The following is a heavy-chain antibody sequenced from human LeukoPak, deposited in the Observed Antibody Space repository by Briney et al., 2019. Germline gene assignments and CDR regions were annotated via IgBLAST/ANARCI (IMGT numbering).Heavy chain of an antibody. Sequence: APVKVSCKPSGYTFTGYYLHWLRQAPGQGLEWMGWMNTNTGATMYAQKFQDRVTLTRDTSISTGYLELTSLRSDDTALYYCARDRVGSGWPRPYYFEFWGQGTLVTVSS. CDR3: ARDRVGSGWPRPYYFEF. CDR2: MNTNTGAT. V-gene: IGHV1-2*02. J-gene: IGHJ4*02. D-gene: IGHD6-19*01. CDR1: GYTFTGYY.